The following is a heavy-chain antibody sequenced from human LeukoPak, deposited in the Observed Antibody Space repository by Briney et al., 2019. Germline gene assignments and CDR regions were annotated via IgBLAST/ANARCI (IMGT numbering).Heavy chain of an antibody. CDR1: GRSISSYY. CDR3: ARLNWVPGSTWPKIDS. V-gene: IGHV4-59*08. CDR2: IYYSGST. D-gene: IGHD6-13*01. J-gene: IGHJ4*02. Sequence: PSETLSLTCTLSGRSISSYYWSWVRHPPGKGRECIGYIYYSGSTNYNPSLKSRVTISLDTSKNQFSLNLSSVTAADTAVYYCARLNWVPGSTWPKIDSWGQGTLVTVSS.